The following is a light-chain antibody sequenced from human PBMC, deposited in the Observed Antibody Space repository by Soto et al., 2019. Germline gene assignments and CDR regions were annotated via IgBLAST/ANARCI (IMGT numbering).Light chain of an antibody. CDR2: SNK. CDR3: AAWDDRLNGPV. Sequence: QSVLTQPPSASVTPGQRVTISCSGSSSNIGSNTVNWYQQLPGTAPKLLIYSNKQRPSGVPDRFSGSKSGTSASLAISGLQSEDEADYYCAAWDDRLNGPVFGGGTKLTV. J-gene: IGLJ3*02. V-gene: IGLV1-44*01. CDR1: SSNIGSNT.